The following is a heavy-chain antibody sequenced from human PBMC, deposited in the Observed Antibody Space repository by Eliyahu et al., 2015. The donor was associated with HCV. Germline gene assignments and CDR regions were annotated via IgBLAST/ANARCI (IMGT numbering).Heavy chain of an antibody. J-gene: IGHJ4*02. D-gene: IGHD4-17*01. CDR3: ARADYGDLPYFDS. Sequence: QVQLQESGPGLVKPSETLSLTCSVSGDSLSXGSHYWGWIRQPPGKGLEWIGSIYYSGTTYYNPPLKSRVTISIDTSRNQFSLKVRTVTAADTAVYYCARADYGDLPYFDSWGQGTLVTVSS. V-gene: IGHV4-39*01. CDR1: GDSLSXGSHY. CDR2: IYYSGTT.